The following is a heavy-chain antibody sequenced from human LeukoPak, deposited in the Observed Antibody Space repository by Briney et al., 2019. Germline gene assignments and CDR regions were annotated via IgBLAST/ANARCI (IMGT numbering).Heavy chain of an antibody. J-gene: IGHJ4*02. V-gene: IGHV4-39*01. Sequence: PSETLSLTCTVSGGSISSGSYYWGWIRQPPGKGLEWIGSIYYSGSTYYNPSLKSRVTISVDTSKNQFSLKLSSVTAADTAVYYCASVVVPAAIPDYWGQGTLVTVSS. CDR1: GGSISSGSYY. CDR2: IYYSGST. CDR3: ASVVVPAAIPDY. D-gene: IGHD2-2*01.